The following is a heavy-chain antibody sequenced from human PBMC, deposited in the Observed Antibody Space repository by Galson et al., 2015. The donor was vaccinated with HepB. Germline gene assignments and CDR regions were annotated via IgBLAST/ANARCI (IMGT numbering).Heavy chain of an antibody. CDR1: GGTFSSYA. CDR2: IIPIFGTA. V-gene: IGHV1-69*13. CDR3: ARAQTAMANYYGMDV. D-gene: IGHD5-18*01. J-gene: IGHJ6*02. Sequence: SVKVSCKASGGTFSSYAISWVRQAPGQGLEWMGGIIPIFGTANYAQKFQGRVTITADESTSTAYMELSSLRSEDMAVYYCARAQTAMANYYGMDVWGQGTTVTVSS.